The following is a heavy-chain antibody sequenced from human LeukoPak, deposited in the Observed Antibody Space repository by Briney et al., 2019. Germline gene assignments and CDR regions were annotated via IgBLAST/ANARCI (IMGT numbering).Heavy chain of an antibody. Sequence: PGGSLRLSCAASGFTFSSYSMNWVRQAPGKGLEWVSYISSSSTIYYADSVKGRFTISRDNSKNTLYLQMNSLRAEDTAVYYCAKDQRSIAVAGYFDYWGQGTLVTVSS. J-gene: IGHJ4*02. CDR2: ISSSSTI. V-gene: IGHV3-48*01. CDR3: AKDQRSIAVAGYFDY. CDR1: GFTFSSYS. D-gene: IGHD6-19*01.